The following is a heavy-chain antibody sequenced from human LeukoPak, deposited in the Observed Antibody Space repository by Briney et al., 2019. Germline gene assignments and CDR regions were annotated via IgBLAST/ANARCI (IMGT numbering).Heavy chain of an antibody. V-gene: IGHV4-59*08. J-gene: IGHJ4*02. CDR3: ARHQGGSSWYYFDY. CDR1: GGSISSYY. CDR2: IYYSGST. Sequence: PSETLSLTCTVSGGSISSYYWSWIRQPPGKGLEWIGYIYYSGSTNYNPSLKSRVTISVDTSKNQSSLKLSSVTAADTAVYYCARHQGGSSWYYFDYWGQGTLVTVSS. D-gene: IGHD6-13*01.